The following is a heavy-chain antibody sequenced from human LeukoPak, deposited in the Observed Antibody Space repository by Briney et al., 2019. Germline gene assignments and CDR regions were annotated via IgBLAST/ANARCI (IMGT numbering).Heavy chain of an antibody. J-gene: IGHJ4*02. CDR1: GFTVSSNY. Sequence: PGGSLRLSCAASGFTVSSNYMNWVRQAPGKGLEWVSVIYTGGNTYYADSVKGRFTISREESKNTVYLQMISLRGEDTAVYFCARWGGSRWHDFDYWGQGTLVTVSS. D-gene: IGHD6-13*01. CDR2: IYTGGNT. CDR3: ARWGGSRWHDFDY. V-gene: IGHV3-53*01.